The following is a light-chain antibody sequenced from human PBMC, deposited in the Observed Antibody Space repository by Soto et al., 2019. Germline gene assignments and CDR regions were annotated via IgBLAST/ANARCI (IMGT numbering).Light chain of an antibody. CDR1: QSISSY. V-gene: IGKV1-39*01. J-gene: IGKJ3*01. CDR3: QQRYSTPFT. Sequence: DIQMTQSPSSLSASVGDRVTITCRASQSISSYLNWYQQKPGKAPKLLIYAASSLQSGVPSRFSGSGPGTDFTLTISSLQPEDFATYYCQQRYSTPFTFGPGTKVDIK. CDR2: AAS.